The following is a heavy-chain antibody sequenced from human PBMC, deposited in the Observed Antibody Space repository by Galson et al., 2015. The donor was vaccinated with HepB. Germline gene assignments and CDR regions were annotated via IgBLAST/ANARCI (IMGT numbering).Heavy chain of an antibody. J-gene: IGHJ6*02. CDR3: ARLKYCTSTSCYSNYGMDV. D-gene: IGHD2-2*02. CDR1: GFTFSSYG. V-gene: IGHV3-30*03. CDR2: ISYDGSKK. Sequence: SLRLSCAASGFTFSSYGMHWVRQAPGKGLEWVAVISYDGSKKYHADSVKGRFTISRDNSKNTLNLQMNSLRAEDTAEYYCARLKYCTSTSCYSNYGMDVWGQGTTVTVSS.